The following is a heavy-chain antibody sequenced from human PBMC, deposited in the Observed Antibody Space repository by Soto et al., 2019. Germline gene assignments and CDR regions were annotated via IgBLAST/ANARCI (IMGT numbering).Heavy chain of an antibody. CDR3: ASAWPLGGSYYYYYGMDV. V-gene: IGHV3-48*03. J-gene: IGHJ6*02. D-gene: IGHD3-10*01. CDR2: ISSSGSTI. Sequence: EVQLVESGGGLVQPGGALRLSCAASGFTFSSYEMNWVRQAPGKGLEWVSYISSSGSTIYYADSVKGRFTISRDNAKNSLYLQMNSLSAEVTAVYYCASAWPLGGSYYYYYGMDVWGQGTTVTVSS. CDR1: GFTFSSYE.